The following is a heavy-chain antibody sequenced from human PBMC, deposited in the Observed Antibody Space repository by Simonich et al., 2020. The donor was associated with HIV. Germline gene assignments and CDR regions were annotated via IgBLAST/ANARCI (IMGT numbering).Heavy chain of an antibody. Sequence: EVQLVESGGGLVQPGRSLRLSCAASGFTFDDYAMHWVRQAPGKGLEWVSGISGNGVSIGYADSVKGRLTISRDNAKNSLYLQMNSLRAEDTALYYCAKDKGAYYGSGSPVYWGQGTLVTVSS. V-gene: IGHV3-9*01. CDR2: ISGNGVSI. D-gene: IGHD3-10*01. CDR1: GFTFDDYA. CDR3: AKDKGAYYGSGSPVY. J-gene: IGHJ4*02.